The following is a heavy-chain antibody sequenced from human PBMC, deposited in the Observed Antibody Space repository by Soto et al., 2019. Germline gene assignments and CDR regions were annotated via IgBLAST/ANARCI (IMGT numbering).Heavy chain of an antibody. V-gene: IGHV1-69*13. Sequence: SVKVSCKASGGTFSSYAISWVRQAPGQGLEWMGGIIPIFGTANYAQKFQGRVTITADESTSTAYMELSSLRSEDTAVYYCARRGELQPSYYYYGMDVWGQGTTVTVSS. CDR3: ARRGELQPSYYYYGMDV. J-gene: IGHJ6*02. CDR1: GGTFSSYA. CDR2: IIPIFGTA. D-gene: IGHD1-26*01.